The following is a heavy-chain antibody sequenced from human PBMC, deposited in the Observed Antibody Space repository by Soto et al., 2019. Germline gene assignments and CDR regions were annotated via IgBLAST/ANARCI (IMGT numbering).Heavy chain of an antibody. CDR1: GFTFSSYA. CDR3: ARDSYYYDSSGYYLGSALYYYGMDV. V-gene: IGHV3-30-3*01. CDR2: ISYDGSNK. Sequence: PVGSLRLSCAASGFTFSSYAMHWVRQAPGKGLEWVAVISYDGSNKYYADSVKGRFTISRDNSKNTLYLQMNSLRAEDTAVYYCARDSYYYDSSGYYLGSALYYYGMDVWGQGTTVTVSS. J-gene: IGHJ6*02. D-gene: IGHD3-22*01.